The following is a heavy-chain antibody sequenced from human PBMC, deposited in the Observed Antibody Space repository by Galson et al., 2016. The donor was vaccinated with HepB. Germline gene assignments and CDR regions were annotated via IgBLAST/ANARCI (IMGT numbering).Heavy chain of an antibody. CDR1: RYTLTEFS. J-gene: IGHJ4*02. CDR2: FDPDDGQT. D-gene: IGHD6-6*01. V-gene: IGHV1-24*01. Sequence: SVKVSCKVSRYTLTEFSMHWVRQAPGKGLEWMGGFDPDDGQTIYAQKFQGRVTMTEDTSTNTAYMELSSLRSEDTAVYYCAMGRGRYSSYSWGQGTLVTVSS. CDR3: AMGRGRYSSYS.